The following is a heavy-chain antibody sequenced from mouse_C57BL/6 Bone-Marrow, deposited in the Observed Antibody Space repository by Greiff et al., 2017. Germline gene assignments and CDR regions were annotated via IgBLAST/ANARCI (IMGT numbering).Heavy chain of an antibody. Sequence: QVQLKQPGAELVMPGASVKLSCKASGYTFTSYWMHWVKQRPGQGLEWIGEIDPSDSYTNYKQKFKGKSTLTVDKASSTAYMQLSSLTSEDSAVYYCAVAHWYFDVWGTGTTVTVSS. CDR1: GYTFTSYW. CDR3: AVAHWYFDV. D-gene: IGHD1-1*01. CDR2: IDPSDSYT. J-gene: IGHJ1*03. V-gene: IGHV1-69*01.